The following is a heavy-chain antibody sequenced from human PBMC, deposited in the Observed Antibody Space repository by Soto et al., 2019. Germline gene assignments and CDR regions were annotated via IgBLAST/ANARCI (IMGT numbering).Heavy chain of an antibody. J-gene: IGHJ5*02. CDR2: ISGSARTV. Sequence: PGGSLRLFCRASGFAFREYEMNWVRQASGKGMEWLSYISGSARTVSYDDSVKVLFTISRDNAKQSLYLQMDNVRAEDTAIYYCARLSTVNKPGGGPWGQGSLVTVSS. CDR1: GFAFREYE. CDR3: ARLSTVNKPGGGP. V-gene: IGHV3-48*03. D-gene: IGHD2-2*01.